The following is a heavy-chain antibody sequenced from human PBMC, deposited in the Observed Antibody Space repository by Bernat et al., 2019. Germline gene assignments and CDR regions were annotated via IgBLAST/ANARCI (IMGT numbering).Heavy chain of an antibody. CDR3: ASRSGVVAAIVFDY. J-gene: IGHJ4*02. D-gene: IGHD2-15*01. CDR2: IYYSGST. CDR1: GGSIRSSSYY. V-gene: IGHV4-39*01. Sequence: QLQLQESGPGLVKPSETLSLTCTVSGGSIRSSSYYWGWIRQPPGKGLEWLGSIYYSGSTYYNPSLKSRVTISVDTSKIQLSLMLHSVTAADTAVYDCASRSGVVAAIVFDYWGQGTLVTVSS.